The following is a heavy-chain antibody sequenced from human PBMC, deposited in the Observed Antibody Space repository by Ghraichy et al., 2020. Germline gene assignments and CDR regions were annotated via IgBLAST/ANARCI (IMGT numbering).Heavy chain of an antibody. CDR2: IYHSGST. D-gene: IGHD2-2*01. Sequence: SETLSLTCAVSGGSISSSNWWSWVRQPPGKGLEWIGEIYHSGSTNYNPSLKSRVTISVDKSKNQFSLKLSSVTAADTAVYYCARREGYCSSTSCYWLFPKERYYYYYYMDVWGKGTTVTVSS. CDR1: GGSISSSNW. CDR3: ARREGYCSSTSCYWLFPKERYYYYYYMDV. V-gene: IGHV4-4*02. J-gene: IGHJ6*03.